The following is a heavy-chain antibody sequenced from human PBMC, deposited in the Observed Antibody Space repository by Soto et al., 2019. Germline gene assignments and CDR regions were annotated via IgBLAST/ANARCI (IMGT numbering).Heavy chain of an antibody. CDR1: GGTFSSYA. J-gene: IGHJ4*02. D-gene: IGHD1-26*01. Sequence: ASVKVSCKASGGTFSSYAISWVRQAPGQGLEWMGGIIPIFGAANYAQKFQGRVTITADESTSTAYMELSSLRSEDTAVYYCASSHRRWDGPIDYWGQGTLVTVSS. CDR3: ASSHRRWDGPIDY. CDR2: IIPIFGAA. V-gene: IGHV1-69*13.